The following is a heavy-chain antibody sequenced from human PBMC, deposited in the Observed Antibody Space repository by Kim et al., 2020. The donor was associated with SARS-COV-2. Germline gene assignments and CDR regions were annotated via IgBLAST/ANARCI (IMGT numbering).Heavy chain of an antibody. D-gene: IGHD3-16*01. CDR2: INPNSGGT. CDR3: TRDGIDLGGNDNY. CDR1: GYSFTGYY. J-gene: IGHJ4*02. Sequence: ASVKVSCKASGYSFTGYYIHWVRQAPGQGLEWMGRINPNSGGTGYAQKFQGRVTMTRDTSISTVYMDLSRLTSDDTAMYYCTRDGIDLGGNDNYWGQGTLVSVSS. V-gene: IGHV1-2*06.